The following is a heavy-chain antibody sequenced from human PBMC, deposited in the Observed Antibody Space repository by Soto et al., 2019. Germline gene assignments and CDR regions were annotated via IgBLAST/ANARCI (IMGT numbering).Heavy chain of an antibody. CDR1: GFSLSTSGVG. CDR3: AQIGSWTEFFDY. CDR2: IYWDDDK. J-gene: IGHJ4*02. V-gene: IGHV2-5*02. D-gene: IGHD6-13*01. Sequence: QITLKESGPTLVKPTQTLTLICTFSGFSLSTSGVGVGWIRQPPGKALEWLALIYWDDDKRYSPSLKSRLTITKDTSKNQVVLTMTNMDPVDTATYYCAQIGSWTEFFDYWGQGTLVTVSS.